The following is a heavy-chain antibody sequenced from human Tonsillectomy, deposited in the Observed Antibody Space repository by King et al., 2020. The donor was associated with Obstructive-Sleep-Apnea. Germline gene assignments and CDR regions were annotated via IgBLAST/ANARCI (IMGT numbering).Heavy chain of an antibody. CDR3: AWAGDYEADLGLDP. J-gene: IGHJ5*02. Sequence: QVQLVESGAEVKKPGSSVKVSCKASGVSFRSYAISWVRQAPGQGLEWMGGIIPMFGTANYAQTFQGRLTISADESTDTAYMELSSLRSEDTAIYFCAWAGDYEADLGLDPWGQGTLVTVSS. V-gene: IGHV1-69*01. D-gene: IGHD4-17*01. CDR1: GVSFRSYA. CDR2: IIPMFGTA.